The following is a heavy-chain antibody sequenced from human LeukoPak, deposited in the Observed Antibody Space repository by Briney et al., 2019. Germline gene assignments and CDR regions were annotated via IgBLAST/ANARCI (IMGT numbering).Heavy chain of an antibody. CDR3: ARVGYCSSTSCYVSGAFDI. CDR1: GFTFSSYS. Sequence: GGSLRLSCAASGFTFSSYSMNWVRPAPGKGLEWVSSISSSSSYIYYADSVKGRFTISRDNAKNSLYLQMNSLRAEDTAVYYCARVGYCSSTSCYVSGAFDIWGQGTMVTVSS. V-gene: IGHV3-21*01. J-gene: IGHJ3*02. D-gene: IGHD2-2*01. CDR2: ISSSSSYI.